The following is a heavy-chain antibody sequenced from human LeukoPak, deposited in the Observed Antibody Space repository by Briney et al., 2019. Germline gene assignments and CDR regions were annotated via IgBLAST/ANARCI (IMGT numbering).Heavy chain of an antibody. CDR2: ISYDGSNK. Sequence: GGSLRLSCAASGFTFSSYGMHWVRQAPGKGLEWVAVISYDGSNKYYADSVKGRFTISRDNSKNTLYLQMNSLRAEDTAVYYCAKDATLGVITYYFDYWGQGTLVTVSS. CDR1: GFTFSSYG. J-gene: IGHJ4*02. V-gene: IGHV3-30*18. D-gene: IGHD3-16*02. CDR3: AKDATLGVITYYFDY.